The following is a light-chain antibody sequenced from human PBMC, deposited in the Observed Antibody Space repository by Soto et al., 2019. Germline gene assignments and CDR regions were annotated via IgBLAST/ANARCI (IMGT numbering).Light chain of an antibody. CDR3: QQYNNWPQT. CDR1: QSVDSD. V-gene: IGKV3-15*01. Sequence: EIVLTQSPATLSVSPVERATLSCMASQSVDSDLAWYQQKPGQPPRLLIYAASTRATDIPDRFSGSGSGTEFTLTISSLQSEDFAVYYCQQYNNWPQTFGQGTKVDIK. CDR2: AAS. J-gene: IGKJ1*01.